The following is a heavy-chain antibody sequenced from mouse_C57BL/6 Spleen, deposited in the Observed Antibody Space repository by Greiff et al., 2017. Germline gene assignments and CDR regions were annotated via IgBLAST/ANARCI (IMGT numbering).Heavy chain of an antibody. CDR2: ISNGGGST. V-gene: IGHV5-12*01. Sequence: EVKVEESGGGLVQPGGSLKLSCAASGFTFSDYYMYWVRQTPEKRLEWVAYISNGGGSTYYPDTVQGRFTISRDNAKNTLYLQMSRLKSEDTAMYYCARHALYYAMDYWGQGTSVTVSS. CDR1: GFTFSDYY. CDR3: ARHALYYAMDY. J-gene: IGHJ4*01.